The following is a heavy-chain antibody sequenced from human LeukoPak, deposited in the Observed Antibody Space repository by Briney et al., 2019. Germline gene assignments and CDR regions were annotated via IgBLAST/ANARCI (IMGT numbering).Heavy chain of an antibody. V-gene: IGHV4-34*01. D-gene: IGHD4-17*01. Sequence: SETLSLTCAVYGGSFSGYYWSWIRQPPGKGLEWIGEINHSGSTNYNPSLKSRVTISVDTSKNQFSLKLSSVAATDTAVYYCARAPAPHSSGDYPLDYWGQGTLVTVSS. CDR2: INHSGST. CDR1: GGSFSGYY. J-gene: IGHJ4*02. CDR3: ARAPAPHSSGDYPLDY.